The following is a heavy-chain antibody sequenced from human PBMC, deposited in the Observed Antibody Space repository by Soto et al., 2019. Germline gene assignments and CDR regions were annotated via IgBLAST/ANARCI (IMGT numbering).Heavy chain of an antibody. Sequence: GGSLRLSCAASEFTVTNNEMSWVRQAPGKGLEWVSILYSGGNTYYADSVEGRFTISRDGSKNTLYLQMNSLRAEDTAVYYCAKVGSCDSISCHTMDVWGQGTTVTVSS. CDR3: AKVGSCDSISCHTMDV. D-gene: IGHD2-2*02. CDR1: EFTVTNNE. CDR2: LYSGGNT. J-gene: IGHJ6*02. V-gene: IGHV3-53*01.